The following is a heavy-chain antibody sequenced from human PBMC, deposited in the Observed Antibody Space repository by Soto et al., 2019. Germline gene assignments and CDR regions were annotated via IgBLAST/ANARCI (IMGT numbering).Heavy chain of an antibody. V-gene: IGHV3-49*03. Sequence: PGGSLRLSCTASGFTFGDYAMSWFRQAPGKGLEWVGFIRSKAYGGTTEYAASVEGRFTISRDDSKSIAYLQMNSLKTEDTAVYYCTRDYSNPTYYYYGMDVWGQGTTVTVSS. J-gene: IGHJ6*02. D-gene: IGHD6-13*01. CDR1: GFTFGDYA. CDR3: TRDYSNPTYYYYGMDV. CDR2: IRSKAYGGTT.